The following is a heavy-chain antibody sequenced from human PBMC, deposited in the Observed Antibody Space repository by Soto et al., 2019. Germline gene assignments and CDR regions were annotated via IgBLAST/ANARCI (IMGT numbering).Heavy chain of an antibody. CDR1: GGSISSSNW. CDR3: ARVSSGEFDY. Sequence: PSETLSLTCAVSGGSISSSNWWSWVRQPPGKGLEWIGEIYHSGSTNYNPSLKSRVPISVDKSKNQFSLKLSSVTAADTAVYYCARVSSGEFDYWGQGTLVTVSS. V-gene: IGHV4-4*02. D-gene: IGHD3-10*01. J-gene: IGHJ4*02. CDR2: IYHSGST.